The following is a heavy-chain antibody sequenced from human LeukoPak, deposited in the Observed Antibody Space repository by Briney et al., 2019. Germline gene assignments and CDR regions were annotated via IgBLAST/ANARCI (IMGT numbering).Heavy chain of an antibody. CDR1: GFTFSNYV. Sequence: GGSLRLSCAASGFTFSNYVMSWVRQAPGKGLEWVSGISGSGGRTYYADSVKGRHTISGDNSKNTLYLQMNSLRADDTAVYYCAKVGDYYGSGSHNNWFDPWGQGTLVTVSS. CDR3: AKVGDYYGSGSHNNWFDP. D-gene: IGHD3-10*01. V-gene: IGHV3-23*01. J-gene: IGHJ5*02. CDR2: ISGSGGRT.